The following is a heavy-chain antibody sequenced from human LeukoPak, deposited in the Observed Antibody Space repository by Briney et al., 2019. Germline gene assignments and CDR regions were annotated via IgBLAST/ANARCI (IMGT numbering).Heavy chain of an antibody. D-gene: IGHD1-26*01. V-gene: IGHV4-39*01. CDR2: IYYSGST. Sequence: SETLSLTCTVSGGSISSSSYYWGWIRQPPGKGLEWIGSIYYSGSTYYNPSLKSRVTISVDTSKNQFSLKLSSVTAADTAVYYCARCGSYFFDYWGQGTLVTVSS. CDR1: GGSISSSSYY. J-gene: IGHJ4*02. CDR3: ARCGSYFFDY.